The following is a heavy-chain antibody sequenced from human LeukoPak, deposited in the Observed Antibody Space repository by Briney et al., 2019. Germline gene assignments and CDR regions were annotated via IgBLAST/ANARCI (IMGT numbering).Heavy chain of an antibody. Sequence: SETLSLTCTVSGGSISGYYWSWIRQPPGKGLEWIGYVYYSGSTNYNPSFKCRVTISVDTSKKQFSLKLSSVTAADTAVYYCAREVAYSSGWYRFFDSWGQGTLVTVSS. CDR1: GGSISGYY. CDR2: VYYSGST. D-gene: IGHD6-19*01. CDR3: AREVAYSSGWYRFFDS. V-gene: IGHV4-59*12. J-gene: IGHJ4*02.